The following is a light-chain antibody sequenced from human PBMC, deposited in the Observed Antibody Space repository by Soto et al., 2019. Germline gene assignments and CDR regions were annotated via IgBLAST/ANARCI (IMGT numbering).Light chain of an antibody. CDR1: QSVSSSF. CDR2: GAS. J-gene: IGKJ1*01. Sequence: EIVLTQSPATLSLSPGERATLSCRASQSVSSSFLSWYQQKPGQSPRLLIYGASGRATGIPDRFSGSGSGTDFTLTISRLEPEDFAVYYCQQYGSSPTWTFGQGTKVDIK. CDR3: QQYGSSPTWT. V-gene: IGKV3-20*01.